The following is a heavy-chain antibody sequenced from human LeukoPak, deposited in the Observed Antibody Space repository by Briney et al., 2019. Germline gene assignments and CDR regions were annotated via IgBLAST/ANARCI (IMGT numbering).Heavy chain of an antibody. CDR2: IESDGST. D-gene: IGHD3-22*01. Sequence: GGSLRLSCAASGFTFSTYWMHWVRQAPGKGLVWVSRIESDGSTNYADSVKGRFTISRDNAKNTVSLQMNSLRPEDTGVYYCARAPSETGGYYPEYFRHWGQGTLVTVSS. CDR3: ARAPSETGGYYPEYFRH. CDR1: GFTFSTYW. V-gene: IGHV3-74*01. J-gene: IGHJ1*01.